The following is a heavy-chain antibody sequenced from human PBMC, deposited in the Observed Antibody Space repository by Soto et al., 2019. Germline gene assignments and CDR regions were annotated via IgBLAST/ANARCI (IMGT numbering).Heavy chain of an antibody. CDR3: TTDSYITSIIVRFDY. CDR2: VKSKNDGGTT. V-gene: IGHV3-15*07. J-gene: IGHJ4*01. Sequence: GGSLRLCCAASGVTFSNAWINWVRQAPGKGLEWVGRVKSKNDGGTTDFAAPVKGRFAISRDDSKNMVYLEMNSLQTEDTAIYYCTTDSYITSIIVRFDYWGHGTLVTVSS. CDR1: GVTFSNAW. D-gene: IGHD3-22*01.